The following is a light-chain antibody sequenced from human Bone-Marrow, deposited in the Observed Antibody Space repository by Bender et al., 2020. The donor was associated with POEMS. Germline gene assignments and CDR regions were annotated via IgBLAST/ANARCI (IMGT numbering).Light chain of an antibody. CDR1: SSDVGGF. CDR2: EVT. V-gene: IGLV2-8*01. Sequence: QSALTQPASVSGSPGQSITISCTGTSSDVGGFVSWYQQHPGKAPKVIIYEVTKRPSGVPDRFSGSKSDNTASLTVSGLQAEDEADYYCYSYAGNYNWVFGGGTKLTVL. J-gene: IGLJ3*02. CDR3: YSYAGNYNWV.